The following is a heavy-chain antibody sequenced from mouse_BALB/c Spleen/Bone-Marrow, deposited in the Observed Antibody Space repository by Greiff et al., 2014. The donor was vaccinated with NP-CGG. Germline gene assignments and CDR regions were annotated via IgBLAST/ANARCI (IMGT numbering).Heavy chain of an antibody. CDR1: GYAFSTYW. CDR2: IYPGDGDT. J-gene: IGHJ2*01. D-gene: IGHD3-1*01. Sequence: VQLQQSGAELVRPGSSVKISCKASGYAFSTYWMNWVKQRPGQGLEWIGQIYPGDGDTNYNEKFKGKATLTADRSSSTASMQLSSLTSEDSAVYFCARVGFSFDYWGQGTTLTVSS. V-gene: IGHV1-80*01. CDR3: ARVGFSFDY.